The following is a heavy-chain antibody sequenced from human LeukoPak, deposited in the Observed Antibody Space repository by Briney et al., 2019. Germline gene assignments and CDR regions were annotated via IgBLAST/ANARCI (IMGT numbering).Heavy chain of an antibody. J-gene: IGHJ4*02. D-gene: IGHD1-1*01. V-gene: IGHV3-30-3*01. Sequence: GGSLRLSCAASGFTFSSYAMHWVRQAPGKGLEWVAVISYDGSNKYYADSVKGRFTISRDNSKNTLYLQTNSLRAEDTAVYYCARDPPWGTGTAHSDYWGQGTLVTVSS. CDR2: ISYDGSNK. CDR1: GFTFSSYA. CDR3: ARDPPWGTGTAHSDY.